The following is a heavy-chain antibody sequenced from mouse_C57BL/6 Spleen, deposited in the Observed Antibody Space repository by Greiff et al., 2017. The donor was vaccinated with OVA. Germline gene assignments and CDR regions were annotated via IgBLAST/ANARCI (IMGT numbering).Heavy chain of an antibody. J-gene: IGHJ4*01. D-gene: IGHD1-1*01. CDR3: ANTLYYGSSSRVGYAMDY. CDR2: INPSNGGT. Sequence: QVQLQQPGTELVKPGASVKLSCKASGYTFTSYWMHWVKQRPGQGLEWIGNINPSNGGTNYNEKFKSKATLTVDKSSSTAYMQLSSLTSEDSAVYYCANTLYYGSSSRVGYAMDYWGQGTSVTVSS. V-gene: IGHV1-53*01. CDR1: GYTFTSYW.